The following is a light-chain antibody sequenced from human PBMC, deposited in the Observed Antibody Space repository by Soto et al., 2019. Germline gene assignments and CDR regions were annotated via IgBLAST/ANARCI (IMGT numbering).Light chain of an antibody. CDR1: QSVLYSSNNQNY. Sequence: DIVMTQSPDSLAVSLGERVTINCKSSQSVLYSSNNQNYLAWYQQTPGQPPKLLIYWASTRESGVPDRFSGSGSGTDFTLTISSLQAEDVAVYYCQQYYTTPETFGQGTKVEIK. J-gene: IGKJ1*01. V-gene: IGKV4-1*01. CDR2: WAS. CDR3: QQYYTTPET.